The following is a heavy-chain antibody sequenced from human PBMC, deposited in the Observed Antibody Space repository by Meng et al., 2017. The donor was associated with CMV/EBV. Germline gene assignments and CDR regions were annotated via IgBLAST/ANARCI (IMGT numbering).Heavy chain of an antibody. D-gene: IGHD4-11*01. J-gene: IGHJ4*02. CDR2: INWQSGGI. V-gene: IGHV3-9*01. Sequence: GGSLRLSCAASGFTFDAYAMHWVRQGPGKGLEWVAGINWQSGGIVYADSVKGRFTISRDNAKDSLDLQMNSLRLEDTAFYYCAKDVSHTVTTGLDYWGQGTLVTVSS. CDR3: AKDVSHTVTTGLDY. CDR1: GFTFDAYA.